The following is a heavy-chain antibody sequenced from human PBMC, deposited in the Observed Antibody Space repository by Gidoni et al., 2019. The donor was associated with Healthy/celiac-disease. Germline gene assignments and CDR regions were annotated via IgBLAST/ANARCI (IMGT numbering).Heavy chain of an antibody. D-gene: IGHD2-2*01. CDR1: GGTFSSYA. CDR2: IIPIFGTA. J-gene: IGHJ4*02. V-gene: IGHV1-69*01. CDR3: ARAVVGCSSTSCPYYFDY. Sequence: QVQLVQSGAEVKKPGSSVKVSCKASGGTFSSYAISWVRQAPGQGLEWMGGIIPIFGTANYAQKFQGRVTITADESTSTAYMELSSLRSEDTAVYYCARAVVGCSSTSCPYYFDYWGQGTLVTVSS.